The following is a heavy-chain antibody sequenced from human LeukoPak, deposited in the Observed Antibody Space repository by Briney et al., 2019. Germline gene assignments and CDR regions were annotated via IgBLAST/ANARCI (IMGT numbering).Heavy chain of an antibody. Sequence: ASVKDSCKVSGYTLTELSMHWVRQAPGKGLEWMGGFDPEDGETIYAQKFQGRVTMTEDTSTDTAYMELSSLRSEDTAVYYCATGMVPAAIRTFYYYYYGMDVWGQGTTVTVSS. CDR1: GYTLTELS. V-gene: IGHV1-24*01. J-gene: IGHJ6*02. D-gene: IGHD2-2*02. CDR3: ATGMVPAAIRTFYYYYYGMDV. CDR2: FDPEDGET.